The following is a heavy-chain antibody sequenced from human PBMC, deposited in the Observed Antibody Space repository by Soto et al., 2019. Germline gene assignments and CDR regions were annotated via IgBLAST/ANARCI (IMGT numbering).Heavy chain of an antibody. D-gene: IGHD6-13*01. CDR3: ARERGPHSSSWFIRYNWFDP. CDR2: INPNSGGT. V-gene: IGHV1-2*04. Sequence: ASVKVSCKASGYTFTGYYMHWLRQAPGQGLEWMGWINPNSGGTNYAQKFQGWVTMTRDTSISTAYMELSRLRSDDTAVYYCARERGPHSSSWFIRYNWFDPWGQGTLVTVSS. J-gene: IGHJ5*02. CDR1: GYTFTGYY.